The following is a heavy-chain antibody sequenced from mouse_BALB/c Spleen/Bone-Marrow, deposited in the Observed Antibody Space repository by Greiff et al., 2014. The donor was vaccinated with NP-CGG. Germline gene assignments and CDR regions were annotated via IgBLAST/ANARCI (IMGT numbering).Heavy chain of an antibody. D-gene: IGHD4-1*01. CDR1: GYTFTDYV. V-gene: IGHV1-77*01. J-gene: IGHJ4*01. CDR2: IYPGSGST. CDR3: ARSPNWDPYYAVDS. Sequence: VKLMESGPELVKPGASVEMSCKASGYTFTDYVISWVKQRTGQGLEWIGEIYPGSGSTYSNEKFKGKATLTADKSSNTAYMQLSSLTSEDSAVYFCARSPNWDPYYAVDSWGQGTSVTVSS.